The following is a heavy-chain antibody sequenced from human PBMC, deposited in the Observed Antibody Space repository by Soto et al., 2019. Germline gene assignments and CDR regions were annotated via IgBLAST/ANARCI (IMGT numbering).Heavy chain of an antibody. D-gene: IGHD2-15*01. V-gene: IGHV4-31*03. J-gene: IGHJ5*02. CDR2: IFHSGST. CDR3: VRGGIAGYWFDP. Sequence: SETLSLTCSVSRAFINSGGFYYSWIRQPPGKGLEWLGYIFHSGSTLYTPSLRGRLTLSADTSRNQLSLHLTSVTAADTAVYYCVRGGIAGYWFDPWGQGILVTVSS. CDR1: RAFINSGGFY.